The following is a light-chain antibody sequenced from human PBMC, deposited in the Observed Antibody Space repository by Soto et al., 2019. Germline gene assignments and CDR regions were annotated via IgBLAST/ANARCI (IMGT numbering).Light chain of an antibody. CDR3: QQYGSSPRYT. CDR2: GAS. J-gene: IGKJ4*01. V-gene: IGKV3-20*01. CDR1: QRVSSSY. Sequence: EIVLTQSPGTLSLSPGERATLSCRASQRVSSSYLAWYQQKPGQAPRLLIYGASSRATGIPDRFSGSGSGTDFTLTISRLEPEDCAVYYCQQYGSSPRYTFGGGTKVEIK.